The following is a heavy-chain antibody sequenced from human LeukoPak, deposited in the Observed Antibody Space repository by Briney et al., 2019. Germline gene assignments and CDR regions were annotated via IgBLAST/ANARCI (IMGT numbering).Heavy chain of an antibody. Sequence: ASVKVSCKASGGTFSSYAISWVRQAPGQGLEWMGGIIPIFGTANYAQKFQGRVTITTDESTSTAYMELSSLRSEDTAVYYCARGVVVVPAAIQWSRYYYYYMDVWGKGTTVTVSS. CDR2: IIPIFGTA. V-gene: IGHV1-69*05. J-gene: IGHJ6*03. CDR1: GGTFSSYA. D-gene: IGHD2-2*02. CDR3: ARGVVVVPAAIQWSRYYYYYMDV.